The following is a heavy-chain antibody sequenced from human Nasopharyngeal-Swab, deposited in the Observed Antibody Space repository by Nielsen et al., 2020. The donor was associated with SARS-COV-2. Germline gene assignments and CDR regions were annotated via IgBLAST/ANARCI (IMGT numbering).Heavy chain of an antibody. CDR3: ARAGYSSGWDY. J-gene: IGHJ4*02. Sequence: WIRQPPGKGLEYVSAISSDGGSTYYANSVKGRFTISRDNSKNTLYLRMGSLRAEDMAVYYCARAGYSSGWDYWGQGTLVTVSS. CDR2: ISSDGGST. V-gene: IGHV3-64*01. D-gene: IGHD6-19*01.